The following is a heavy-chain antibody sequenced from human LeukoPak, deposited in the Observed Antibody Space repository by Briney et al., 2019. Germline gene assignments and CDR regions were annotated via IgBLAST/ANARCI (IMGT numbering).Heavy chain of an antibody. Sequence: PGGSLRLSCAASGFTFDDYAMHWVRQAPGKGLEWVSGISWNSGSIGYADSVKGRFTISRDNAKNSLYLQMNSLRAEDTALYYCAKDKQWLLQYYFDYWGQGTLVTVSS. V-gene: IGHV3-9*01. D-gene: IGHD6-19*01. CDR1: GFTFDDYA. J-gene: IGHJ4*02. CDR3: AKDKQWLLQYYFDY. CDR2: ISWNSGSI.